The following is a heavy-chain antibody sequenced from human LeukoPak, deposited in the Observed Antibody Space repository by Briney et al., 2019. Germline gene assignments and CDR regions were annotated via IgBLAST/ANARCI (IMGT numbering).Heavy chain of an antibody. V-gene: IGHV4-30-2*02. Sequence: TLSLTCAVSGGSISSGGYSWSWIRQPPGKGLEWIGYIYHSGSTYYNPSLKSRVTISVDRSKNQFSLKLSSVAAADTAVYYCARHPIYGSGTTPDYWGQGTLVTVSS. D-gene: IGHD3-10*01. CDR1: GGSISSGGYS. CDR3: ARHPIYGSGTTPDY. CDR2: IYHSGST. J-gene: IGHJ4*02.